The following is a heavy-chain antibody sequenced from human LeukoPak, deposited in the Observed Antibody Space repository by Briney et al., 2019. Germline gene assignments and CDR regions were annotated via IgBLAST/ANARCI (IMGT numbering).Heavy chain of an antibody. D-gene: IGHD5-12*01. CDR3: ASTPGYSGYDFDGWLDV. CDR1: GYTFTSYY. Sequence: ASVKVSCKASGYTFTSYYMHWARQAPGQGLEWMGIINPSGGSTSYAQKFQGRVTMTRDTSTSTAYMELSSLRSEDTAVYYCASTPGYSGYDFDGWLDVWGQGTTVTVSS. J-gene: IGHJ6*02. V-gene: IGHV1-46*01. CDR2: INPSGGST.